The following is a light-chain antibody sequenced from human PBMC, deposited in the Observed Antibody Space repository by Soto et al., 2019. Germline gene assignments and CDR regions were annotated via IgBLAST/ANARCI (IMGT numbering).Light chain of an antibody. CDR3: QQRSNWPTIT. J-gene: IGKJ5*01. CDR1: QSVSSD. CDR2: DAS. V-gene: IGKV3-11*01. Sequence: EIVLTQSPATLSLSPGQRSTLSCRVSQSVSSDLAWYQEKPGQAPRLLXYDASNRANGIPARFSGSGSGTDLTLTISTLETEDFAVYDCQQRSNWPTITFGQGTRLEIK.